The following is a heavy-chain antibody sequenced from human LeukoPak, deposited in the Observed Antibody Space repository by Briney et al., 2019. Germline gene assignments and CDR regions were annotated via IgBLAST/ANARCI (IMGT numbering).Heavy chain of an antibody. CDR2: IIPSSGPI. CDR1: GFTFRSYT. Sequence: PGGSLRLSCAASGFTFRSYTMNWVRQAPGKGLEWVSSIIPSSGPIYYADSVKGRFTVSRDNAKNSLYLQMSSLRAEDTAMYYCARGPPCDYWGQGTLVTVSS. V-gene: IGHV3-21*06. CDR3: ARGPPCDY. D-gene: IGHD1-14*01. J-gene: IGHJ4*02.